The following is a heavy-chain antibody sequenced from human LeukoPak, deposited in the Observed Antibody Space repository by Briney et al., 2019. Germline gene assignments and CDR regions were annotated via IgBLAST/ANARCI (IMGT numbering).Heavy chain of an antibody. CDR2: IYTSGST. D-gene: IGHD4-17*01. CDR1: GGSISSYY. J-gene: IGHJ3*02. CDR3: ARDGNGDYDDAFDI. V-gene: IGHV4-4*07. Sequence: SETLSLTCTVSGGSISSYYWSWIRQPAGKGLEWIGRIYTSGSTNYNPSLKSRVTMSVDTSKNQLSLKVRSVTTADMAVYYCARDGNGDYDDAFDIWGQGTMVTVYS.